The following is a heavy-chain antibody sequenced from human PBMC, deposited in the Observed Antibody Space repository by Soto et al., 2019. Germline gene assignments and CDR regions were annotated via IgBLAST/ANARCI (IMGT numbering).Heavy chain of an antibody. Sequence: QVQLQQWGAGLLKPSETLSLTCAVYGGSFSGYYWSWIRQPPGKGLEWIGEINHSGSTNYNPSLKSRVTISVDTSKNQFSLKLSSVTAADTAVYYCARRGGPVVAAADYWGKGTLVTVSS. CDR1: GGSFSGYY. V-gene: IGHV4-34*01. CDR2: INHSGST. J-gene: IGHJ4*02. CDR3: ARRGGPVVAAADY. D-gene: IGHD2-15*01.